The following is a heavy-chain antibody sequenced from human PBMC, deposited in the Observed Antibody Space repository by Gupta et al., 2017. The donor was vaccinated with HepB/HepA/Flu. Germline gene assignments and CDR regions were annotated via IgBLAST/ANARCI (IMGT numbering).Heavy chain of an antibody. V-gene: IGHV1-69*04. CDR1: GGTFSSYT. Sequence: EVKKPGSSVKVSCKASGGTFSSYTISWVRQAPGQGLEWMGRIIPILGIANYAQKFQGRVTITADKSTSTAYMELSSLRSEDTAVYYCAREATGTGMDVWGQGTTVTVSS. CDR3: AREATGTGMDV. D-gene: IGHD1/OR15-1a*01. CDR2: IIPILGIA. J-gene: IGHJ6*02.